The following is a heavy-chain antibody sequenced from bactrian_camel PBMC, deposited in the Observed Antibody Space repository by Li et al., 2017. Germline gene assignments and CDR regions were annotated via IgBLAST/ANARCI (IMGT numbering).Heavy chain of an antibody. V-gene: IGHV3-2*01. D-gene: IGHD4*01. Sequence: HVQLVESGGGLVQPGGSLRLACATSEFPFSSNYMSWVRQAHGKGLEWVSTLKWDGTDTYYADFVKGRFTISRANTMNTAYLQMDSLKSEDTALYYCATGLVPTIAIMEFGYWGQGTQVTVS. CDR2: LKWDGTDT. CDR1: EFPFSSNY. J-gene: IGHJ6*01. CDR3: ATGLVPTIAIMEFGY.